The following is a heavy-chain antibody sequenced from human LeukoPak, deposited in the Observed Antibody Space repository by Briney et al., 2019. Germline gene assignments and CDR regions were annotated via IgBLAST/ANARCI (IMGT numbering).Heavy chain of an antibody. V-gene: IGHV4-38-2*02. CDR3: ARDSSGYGFGIDY. CDR2: IYHSGST. Sequence: SETLSLTCTVSGYSISSGYYWGWIRQPPGKGLEWIGSIYHSGSTYYNPSLKSRVTISVDTSKNQFSLKLSSVTAADTAVYYCARDSSGYGFGIDYWGQGTLVTVSS. D-gene: IGHD5-12*01. CDR1: GYSISSGYY. J-gene: IGHJ4*02.